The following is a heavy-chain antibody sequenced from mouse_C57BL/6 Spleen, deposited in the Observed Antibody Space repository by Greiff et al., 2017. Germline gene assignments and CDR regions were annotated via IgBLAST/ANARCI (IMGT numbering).Heavy chain of an antibody. Sequence: EVQLQQSGPELVKPGASVKISCKASGYTFTDYNMDWVKQSHGKSLEWIGDINPNNGGTIYNQKFKGKATLTVDKSSSTAYMELRSRTSEDTAVYYCARGDYYGSSYWFAYWGQGTLVTVSA. CDR2: INPNNGGT. V-gene: IGHV1-18*01. D-gene: IGHD1-1*01. CDR1: GYTFTDYN. J-gene: IGHJ3*01. CDR3: ARGDYYGSSYWFAY.